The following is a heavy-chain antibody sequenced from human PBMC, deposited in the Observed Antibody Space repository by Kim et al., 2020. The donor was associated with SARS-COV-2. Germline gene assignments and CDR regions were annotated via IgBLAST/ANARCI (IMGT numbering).Heavy chain of an antibody. Sequence: VKGRFTISRDNSKNTLYLQMNSQRAEDTAVYYFAKVGTYNWNPYDYYGMDVWSQGTTVTVSS. D-gene: IGHD1-20*01. V-gene: IGHV3-30*02. J-gene: IGHJ6*02. CDR3: AKVGTYNWNPYDYYGMDV.